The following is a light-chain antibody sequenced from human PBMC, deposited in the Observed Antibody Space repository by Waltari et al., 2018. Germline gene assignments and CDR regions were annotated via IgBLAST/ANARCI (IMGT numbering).Light chain of an antibody. CDR2: TAS. J-gene: IGKJ4*01. CDR3: QQSYSMPLT. V-gene: IGKV1-39*01. CDR1: QSISNS. Sequence: IQMTQSPSSLSASVGDRVTITCRASQSISNSLNWYQQKPGKAPKLLIYTASSLQSGVPSRFSGSGSATDYTLTISSLQPEDFATYYCQQSYSMPLTFGGGTKVEIK.